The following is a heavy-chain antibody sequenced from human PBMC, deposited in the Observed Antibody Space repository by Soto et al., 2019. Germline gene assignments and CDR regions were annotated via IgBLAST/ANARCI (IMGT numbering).Heavy chain of an antibody. D-gene: IGHD2-15*01. CDR2: INHSGST. CDR1: GGSFSGYY. J-gene: IGHJ4*02. Sequence: QVQLQQWGAGLLKPSETLSLTCAVYGGSFSGYYWSWIRQPPGKGLEWIGEINHSGSTNYNPSLKSRVTRSVDTSKNQFSLKLSSVTAADTAVYYCARGNVVVVAPDYWGQGTLVTVSS. CDR3: ARGNVVVVAPDY. V-gene: IGHV4-34*01.